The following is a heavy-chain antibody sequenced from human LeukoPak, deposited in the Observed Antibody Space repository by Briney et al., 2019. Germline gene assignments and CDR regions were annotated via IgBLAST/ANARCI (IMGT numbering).Heavy chain of an antibody. CDR2: IYYSGST. D-gene: IGHD7-27*01. V-gene: IGHV4-59*08. CDR1: GGSMSPYH. CDR3: ARLNGGS. Sequence: SETLSLTCTVSGGSMSPYHWGWIRQPPGKGLEWTGYIYYSGSTNYNPSLKSRVTISLDTSKNQFSLKLSSVTAADTAVYYCARLNGGSWGQGTLVTVSS. J-gene: IGHJ4*02.